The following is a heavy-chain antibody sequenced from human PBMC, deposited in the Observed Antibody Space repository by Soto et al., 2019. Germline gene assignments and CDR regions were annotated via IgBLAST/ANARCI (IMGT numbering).Heavy chain of an antibody. Sequence: SETLSLTCAVSGDSIIRAGYSWSWIRQSPGKRLEWIGYTYDRGSTYYNPSFRGRVSISVDRSKNQMSLKLDSVTAADTAVYYCARETMRLGVSFDNWGPGTMVTVYS. V-gene: IGHV4-30-2*06. CDR3: ARETMRLGVSFDN. CDR2: TYDRGST. CDR1: GDSIIRAGYS. J-gene: IGHJ4*01. D-gene: IGHD3-9*01.